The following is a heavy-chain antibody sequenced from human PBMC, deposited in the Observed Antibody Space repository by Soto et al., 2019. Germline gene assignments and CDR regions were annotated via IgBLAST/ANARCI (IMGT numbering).Heavy chain of an antibody. V-gene: IGHV3-7*03. CDR1: GFTFSSYW. CDR3: AREAYYYDSSGYFDY. Sequence: LRLSCAASGFTFSSYWMSWVRQAPGKGLEWVANIKQDGSEKYYVDSVKGRFTISRDNAKNSLYLQMNSLRAEDTAVYYCAREAYYYDSSGYFDYWGQGTLVTVSS. D-gene: IGHD3-22*01. J-gene: IGHJ4*02. CDR2: IKQDGSEK.